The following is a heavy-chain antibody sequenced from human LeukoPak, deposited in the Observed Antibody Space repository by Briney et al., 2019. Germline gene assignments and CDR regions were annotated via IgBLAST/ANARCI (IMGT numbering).Heavy chain of an antibody. CDR3: VREGPQGDTAMVYYFDY. D-gene: IGHD5-18*01. V-gene: IGHV3-74*01. CDR2: INSDGSST. CDR1: GFTFSSYW. Sequence: PGGSLRLSCAASGFTFSSYWMHWVRQAPGKGLVWVSRINSDGSSTSYADSVKGRFTISRDNAKNTLYLQMNSLRAEDTAVYYCVREGPQGDTAMVYYFDYWGQGTLVTVSS. J-gene: IGHJ4*02.